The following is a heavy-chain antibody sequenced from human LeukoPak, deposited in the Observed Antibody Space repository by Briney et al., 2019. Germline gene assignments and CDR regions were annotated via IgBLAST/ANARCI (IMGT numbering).Heavy chain of an antibody. CDR3: ARDRGYGSGSSQNWFDP. CDR2: IASNSDYI. D-gene: IGHD3-10*01. Sequence: PGGSLRLSCVASGFTFSSYTMIWVRQAPGKGLEWVSSIASNSDYIYYADSVKGRFTISRDNAKNSLFLQMNSLTADDTAVYYCARDRGYGSGSSQNWFDPWGQGTLVTVSS. CDR1: GFTFSSYT. J-gene: IGHJ5*02. V-gene: IGHV3-21*01.